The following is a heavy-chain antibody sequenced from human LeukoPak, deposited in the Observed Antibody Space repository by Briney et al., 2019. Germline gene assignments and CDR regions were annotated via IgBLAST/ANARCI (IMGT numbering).Heavy chain of an antibody. CDR1: GYTLTELS. J-gene: IGHJ4*02. CDR2: FDPEDGET. CDR3: ARKRGSGLFDY. V-gene: IGHV1-24*01. Sequence: GASVKVSCKVSGYTLTELSMHWVRQAPGKGLEWMGGFDPEDGETIYAQKFQGRVTMTRDTSISTAYMELSRLRSDDTAVYYCARKRGSGLFDYWGQGTLVTVSS. D-gene: IGHD2-15*01.